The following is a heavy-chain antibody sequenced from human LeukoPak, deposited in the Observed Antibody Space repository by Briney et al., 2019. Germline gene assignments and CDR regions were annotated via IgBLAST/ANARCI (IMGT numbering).Heavy chain of an antibody. Sequence: SETLSLTCTVSGGSISSYYWSWIRQPPGKGLEWIGYIYYSGSTNYNPSLKSRVTISVDTSKNQFSLKLSSVTAADTAAYYCARMSGSYYRSYYYYGMDVWGQGTTVTVSS. D-gene: IGHD1-26*01. V-gene: IGHV4-59*01. J-gene: IGHJ6*02. CDR3: ARMSGSYYRSYYYYGMDV. CDR2: IYYSGST. CDR1: GGSISSYY.